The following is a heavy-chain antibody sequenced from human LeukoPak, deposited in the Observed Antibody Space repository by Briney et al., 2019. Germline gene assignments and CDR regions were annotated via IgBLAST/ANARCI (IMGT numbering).Heavy chain of an antibody. CDR3: ARGKAAALYYYYGMDV. CDR2: IWYDGSNK. V-gene: IGHV3-33*01. J-gene: IGHJ6*02. D-gene: IGHD6-13*01. Sequence: GGSLRLSCAASGFTFSSYGMHWVRQAPGKGLEWVAVIWYDGSNKYYADSVKGRFTISRDNSKNTLYLQMNSLRAEDTAVYYCARGKAAALYYYYGMDVWGQGTTVTVSS. CDR1: GFTFSSYG.